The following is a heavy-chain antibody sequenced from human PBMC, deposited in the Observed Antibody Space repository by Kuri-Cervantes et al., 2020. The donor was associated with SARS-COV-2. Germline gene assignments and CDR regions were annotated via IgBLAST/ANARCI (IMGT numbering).Heavy chain of an antibody. CDR3: ARANWRTGGYYYYYMDV. D-gene: IGHD7-27*01. Sequence: ASVKVSCKASGYTFTGYYMHWVRQAPGQGLEWMGWINPNSGGTNYAQKFQGRVTMTRDTSISTAYMELSRLRSEDTAVYYCARANWRTGGYYYYYMDVWDKGTTVTVSS. CDR2: INPNSGGT. V-gene: IGHV1-2*02. CDR1: GYTFTGYY. J-gene: IGHJ6*03.